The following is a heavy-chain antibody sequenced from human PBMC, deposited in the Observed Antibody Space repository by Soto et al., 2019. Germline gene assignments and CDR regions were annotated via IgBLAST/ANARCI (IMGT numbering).Heavy chain of an antibody. CDR1: GYTFTGYA. D-gene: IGHD6-19*01. Sequence: QVQLVQSGAEEKKPGASVKVSCKASGYTFTGYAMHWVRQAPGQRLEWMGWINAGNGNTKYSQKFQGRVTITRDTSAITAYMELSSLRSEDTAVYYCARAVAVAADFDYWGQGTLVTVS. V-gene: IGHV1-3*05. CDR3: ARAVAVAADFDY. J-gene: IGHJ4*02. CDR2: INAGNGNT.